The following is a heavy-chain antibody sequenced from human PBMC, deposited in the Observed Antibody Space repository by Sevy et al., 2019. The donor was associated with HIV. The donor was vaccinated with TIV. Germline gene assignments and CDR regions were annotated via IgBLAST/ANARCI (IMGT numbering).Heavy chain of an antibody. CDR2: IKSKTDGGTT. V-gene: IGHV3-15*01. CDR1: GFTFSNAW. CDR3: TTDRNRPDDAFDI. D-gene: IGHD1-1*01. J-gene: IGHJ3*02. Sequence: GGSLRLSCAASGFTFSNAWMSWVRQAPGKGLEWVGRIKSKTDGGTTDYAAPVKGRFTISRDDSKNTLYLQMNSLKTEDTAVYYCTTDRNRPDDAFDIWGQGTMVTVSS.